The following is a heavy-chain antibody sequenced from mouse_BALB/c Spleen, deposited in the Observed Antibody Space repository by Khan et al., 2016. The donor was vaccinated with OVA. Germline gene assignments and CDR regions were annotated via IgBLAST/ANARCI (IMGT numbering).Heavy chain of an antibody. D-gene: IGHD2-14*01. CDR1: GYTFTSYT. Sequence: QVRLQQSGADLARPGASVKMSCKISGYTFTSYTINWVKQRPGQGLEWIGYINPSSGYTNYNQKFKDKATLTEDKSSSTAYMQLSSLTSEESAVYYCAREGTYYRNEYLFAYWGQGTLVTVSA. CDR2: INPSSGYT. J-gene: IGHJ3*01. V-gene: IGHV1-4*01. CDR3: AREGTYYRNEYLFAY.